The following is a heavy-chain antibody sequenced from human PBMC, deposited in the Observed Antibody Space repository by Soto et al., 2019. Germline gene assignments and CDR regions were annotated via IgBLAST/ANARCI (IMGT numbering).Heavy chain of an antibody. D-gene: IGHD2-15*01. Sequence: ASVKVSCKASGYTFTVYFMHCVLQSPGQWLEWMGWMNPNSGGTNYAQKFQGRVTMTRDTSISTAYMEMSRLRSDDTAVYYCARVDCSGGSCQWSGMDVWGQGTTVTVSS. CDR2: MNPNSGGT. V-gene: IGHV1-2*02. CDR3: ARVDCSGGSCQWSGMDV. CDR1: GYTFTVYF. J-gene: IGHJ6*02.